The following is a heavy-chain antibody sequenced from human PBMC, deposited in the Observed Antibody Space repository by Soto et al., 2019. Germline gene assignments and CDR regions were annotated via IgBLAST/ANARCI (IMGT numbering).Heavy chain of an antibody. D-gene: IGHD2-15*01. CDR3: ARGRYCSGGSCYFDY. Sequence: SETLSLTCTVSGGSISSYYWTWIRQPPGKGLEWIGYIYYSGSTNYNPSLKSRVTISVDTSKNQFSLKLSSVTAADTAMFYCARGRYCSGGSCYFDYWGQGTLVTVSS. CDR2: IYYSGST. J-gene: IGHJ4*02. V-gene: IGHV4-59*01. CDR1: GGSISSYY.